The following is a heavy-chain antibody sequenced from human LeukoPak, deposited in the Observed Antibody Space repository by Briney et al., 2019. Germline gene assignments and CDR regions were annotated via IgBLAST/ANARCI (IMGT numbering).Heavy chain of an antibody. Sequence: GGSLRLSCAASGFTFTDHWMSWVRHAPGKGLEWVANINQDGSEKFYVDSVKGRFTISRDNAKNSLYLQMNSLRAEDTAVYYCAEGTTAWGQGTLVTVSS. D-gene: IGHD2/OR15-2a*01. CDR1: GFTFTDHW. J-gene: IGHJ5*02. CDR3: AEGTTA. CDR2: INQDGSEK. V-gene: IGHV3-7*01.